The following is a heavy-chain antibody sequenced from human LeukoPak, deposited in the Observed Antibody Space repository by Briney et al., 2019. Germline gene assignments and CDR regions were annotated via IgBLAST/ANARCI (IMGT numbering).Heavy chain of an antibody. Sequence: GGSLRLSCAASGFTFSSYGMHWVRQAPGKGLEWVASIRYDGSNKYYADSVKVRLEMSSDNTRNALDLQMNRLRDGDTAGHCCAKPREIQLSLLCPWDYWGGGTLVTDS. V-gene: IGHV3-30*02. CDR2: IRYDGSNK. J-gene: IGHJ4*02. D-gene: IGHD5-18*01. CDR3: AKPREIQLSLLCPWDY. CDR1: GFTFSSYG.